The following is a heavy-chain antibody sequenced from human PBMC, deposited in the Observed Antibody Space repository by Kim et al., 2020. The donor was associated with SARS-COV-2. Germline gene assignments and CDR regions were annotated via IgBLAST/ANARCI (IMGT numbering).Heavy chain of an antibody. CDR2: ISWNSGSI. D-gene: IGHD3-22*01. CDR1: GFTFGDYA. J-gene: IGHJ4*02. CDR3: AKVHYYDSSAISGYFDY. V-gene: IGHV3-9*01. Sequence: GGSLRLSCAASGFTFGDYAMHWVRQAPGKGLEWVSGISWNSGSIGYADSVKGRFTISRDNAKNSLYLQMNSLRAEDTALYYCAKVHYYDSSAISGYFDYWGQGTLVTVSS.